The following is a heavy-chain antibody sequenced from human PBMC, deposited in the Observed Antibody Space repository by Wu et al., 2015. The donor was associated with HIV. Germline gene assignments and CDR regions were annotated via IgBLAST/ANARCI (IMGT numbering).Heavy chain of an antibody. CDR3: ARPYSSSWMGGFDP. Sequence: QVQLVQSGAEVKKPGASVKVSCKVSGYTLTELSMHWVRQAPGKGLEWMGWINPNSGGTNYAQKFQGRVTMTRDTSISTAYMELSRLRSDDTAVYYCARPYSSSWMGGFDPWGQGTLVTVSS. CDR2: INPNSGGT. J-gene: IGHJ5*02. CDR1: GYTLTELS. V-gene: IGHV1-2*02. D-gene: IGHD6-13*01.